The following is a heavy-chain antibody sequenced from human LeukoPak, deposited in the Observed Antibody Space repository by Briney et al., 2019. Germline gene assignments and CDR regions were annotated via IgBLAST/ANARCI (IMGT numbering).Heavy chain of an antibody. CDR1: GGSFSGYY. V-gene: IGHV4-34*01. CDR3: ATYGADYYGPMTWFDP. CDR2: INHSGST. D-gene: IGHD3-10*01. J-gene: IGHJ5*02. Sequence: KASETLSLTCAVYGGSFSGYYWSWIRQPPGKGLEWIGEINHSGSTNYNPSLKSRVTISVDTSKNQFSLKLSSVTAADTAVYYCATYGADYYGPMTWFDPWGQGTLVTVSS.